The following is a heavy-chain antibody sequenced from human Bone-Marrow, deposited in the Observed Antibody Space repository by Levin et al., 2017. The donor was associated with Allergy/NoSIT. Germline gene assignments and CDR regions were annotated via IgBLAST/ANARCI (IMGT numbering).Heavy chain of an antibody. CDR2: IYYGGST. CDR3: ARIMTYYFDNSGHYGRNVDAFDI. D-gene: IGHD3-22*01. Sequence: SETLSLTCTVSGDSISGSSWSWIRQPPGKGLEWIGYIYYGGSTNYNPSLKSRVTISVDTSKNQFSLKLSSVTAADTAVYYCARIMTYYFDNSGHYGRNVDAFDIWGQGTMVTVSS. J-gene: IGHJ3*02. V-gene: IGHV4-59*01. CDR1: GDSISGSS.